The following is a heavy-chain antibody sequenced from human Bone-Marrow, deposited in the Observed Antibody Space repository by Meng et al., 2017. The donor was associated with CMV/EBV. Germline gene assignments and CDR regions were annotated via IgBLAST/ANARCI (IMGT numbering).Heavy chain of an antibody. CDR2: ISSSSSYI. CDR1: GFTFSSYS. J-gene: IGHJ6*02. V-gene: IGHV3-21*04. CDR3: ARAGVLRGMDV. Sequence: GESLKISCAASGFTFSSYSMNWVRQAPGKGLEWVSSISSSSSYIYYADSVKGRFTISRDNSKNTLYLQMNSLRAEDTAVYYCARAGVLRGMDVWGQGTTVTVSS. D-gene: IGHD2-8*02.